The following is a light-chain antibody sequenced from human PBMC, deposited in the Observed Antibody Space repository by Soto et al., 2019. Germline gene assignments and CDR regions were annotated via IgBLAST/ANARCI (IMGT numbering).Light chain of an antibody. CDR1: QSVSSS. Sequence: EIVMTQSPATLSVSPGERATLSCRASQSVSSSLAWYQQKHGQAPRLLIYAASTRATAIPARFSGSGSGTEFTLTISSLQSEDFAVYYCQQYNNWRYTFGQGTKLEIK. CDR3: QQYNNWRYT. CDR2: AAS. V-gene: IGKV3-15*01. J-gene: IGKJ2*01.